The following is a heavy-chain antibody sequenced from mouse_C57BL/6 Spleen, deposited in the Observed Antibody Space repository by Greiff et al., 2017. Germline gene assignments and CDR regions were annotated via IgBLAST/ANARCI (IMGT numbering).Heavy chain of an antibody. J-gene: IGHJ2*01. CDR3: ASLNYYGSSPYYFDY. Sequence: EVKVVESGGGLVKPGGSLKLSCAASGFTFSSYTMSWVRQTPEKRLEWVATISGGGGNTYYPDSVKGRFTISRDNAKNTLYRQMSSLRSEDTALYYCASLNYYGSSPYYFDYWGQGTTLTVSS. CDR1: GFTFSSYT. CDR2: ISGGGGNT. D-gene: IGHD1-1*01. V-gene: IGHV5-9*01.